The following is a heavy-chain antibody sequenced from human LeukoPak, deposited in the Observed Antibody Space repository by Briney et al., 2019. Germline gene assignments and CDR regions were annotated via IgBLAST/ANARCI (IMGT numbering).Heavy chain of an antibody. Sequence: LTGGSLRLSCAASGFTFDDYAMHWVRQAPGKGLEWVSGISWNSGSIGYADSVKGRFTISRDNAKNSLYLQMNSLRAEDTAVYYCASYCSSTSCYYAFDIWGQGTMVTVSS. CDR3: ASYCSSTSCYYAFDI. D-gene: IGHD2-2*01. CDR1: GFTFDDYA. V-gene: IGHV3-9*01. J-gene: IGHJ3*02. CDR2: ISWNSGSI.